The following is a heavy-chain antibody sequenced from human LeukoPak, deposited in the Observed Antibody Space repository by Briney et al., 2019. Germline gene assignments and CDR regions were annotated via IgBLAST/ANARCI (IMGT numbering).Heavy chain of an antibody. CDR2: IITSSSNT. Sequence: GGSLTLSCAAAGFTFSSYSMNWVRQPPGEGLEWVSSIITSSSNTYYAGSVKGRFTMSRDTAKNSVYLQMSSLRAEDTALYYCAREGYDSSGYCFGYWGQGTLVIVFS. CDR3: AREGYDSSGYCFGY. D-gene: IGHD3-22*01. V-gene: IGHV3-48*01. CDR1: GFTFSSYS. J-gene: IGHJ4*02.